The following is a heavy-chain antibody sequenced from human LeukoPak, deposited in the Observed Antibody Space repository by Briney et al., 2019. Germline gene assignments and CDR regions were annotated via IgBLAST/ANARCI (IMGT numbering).Heavy chain of an antibody. CDR1: GFTFSSYS. D-gene: IGHD6-13*01. V-gene: IGHV3-21*01. CDR2: ISSSSSYI. CDR3: ARGFSPIAAAEISWFDP. Sequence: GGSLRLSCAASGFTFSSYSMNWVRQAPGKGLEWVSSISSSSSYIYYADSAKGRFTISRDNAKNSLYLQMNSLRAEDTAVYYCARGFSPIAAAEISWFDPWGQGTLVTVSS. J-gene: IGHJ5*02.